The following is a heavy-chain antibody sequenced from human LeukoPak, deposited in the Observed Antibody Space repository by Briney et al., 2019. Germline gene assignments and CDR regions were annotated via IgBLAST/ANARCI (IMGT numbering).Heavy chain of an antibody. Sequence: GASVTVSCTASGYTFTSYGISWVRQAPGQGLEWMGWISAYNGNTNYAQKLQGRVTMTTDTSTTTTYMELKSLRSDDTAVYSCGVLRYFDWLPRYWGQGTLVTVSS. CDR2: ISAYNGNT. D-gene: IGHD3-9*01. CDR3: GVLRYFDWLPRY. V-gene: IGHV1-18*04. CDR1: GYTFTSYG. J-gene: IGHJ4*02.